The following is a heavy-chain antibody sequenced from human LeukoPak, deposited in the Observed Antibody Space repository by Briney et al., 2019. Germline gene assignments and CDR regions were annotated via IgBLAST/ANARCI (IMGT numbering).Heavy chain of an antibody. Sequence: GGSLRLSCAASGFTFSNAWMSWVRQAPGKGPEWVAVIRSSGRTTDYADSVKGRFTISRDNSNNTLFLQMIRLRAEDTAVYYCANPPENVVGTSPFYFDSWGQGTLVTVSS. D-gene: IGHD1-26*01. CDR3: ANPPENVVGTSPFYFDS. J-gene: IGHJ4*02. CDR2: IRSSGRTT. CDR1: GFTFSNAW. V-gene: IGHV3-23*01.